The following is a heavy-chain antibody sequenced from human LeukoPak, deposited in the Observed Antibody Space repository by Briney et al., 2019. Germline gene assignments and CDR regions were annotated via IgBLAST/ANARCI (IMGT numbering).Heavy chain of an antibody. V-gene: IGHV3-66*01. CDR2: IYSGGST. J-gene: IGHJ5*02. Sequence: PGGSLRLSCAASGFTVSSNYMSWVRQAPGKGLEWVSVIYSGGSTHYADSVKGRFTISRDNSKNTLYLQMNNLRAEDTAVYYCARDLGGAPYHWGQGTLVTVPS. D-gene: IGHD3-16*01. CDR1: GFTVSSNY. CDR3: ARDLGGAPYH.